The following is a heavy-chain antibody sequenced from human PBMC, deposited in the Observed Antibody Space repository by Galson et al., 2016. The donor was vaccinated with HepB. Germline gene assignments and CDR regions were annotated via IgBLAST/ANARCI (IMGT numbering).Heavy chain of an antibody. D-gene: IGHD3-10*01. J-gene: IGHJ6*03. V-gene: IGHV1-2*02. Sequence: SLKVSCKASGYTFTGNHVHWVRQAPGQGLEWMGWINPNSGGSNYAQQFQGRVTMTRDTSVNTAYMELSGLRADDTAVYFWARVSRHFGESYMGYYYMDVWGTGTTVTVSS. CDR2: INPNSGGS. CDR1: GYTFTGNH. CDR3: ARVSRHFGESYMGYYYMDV.